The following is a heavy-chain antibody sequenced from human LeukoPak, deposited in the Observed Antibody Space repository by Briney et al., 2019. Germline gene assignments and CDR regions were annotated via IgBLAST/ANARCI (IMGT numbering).Heavy chain of an antibody. D-gene: IGHD2-2*01. CDR2: ISSSSSYI. V-gene: IGHV3-21*01. Sequence: PGGSLRLSCAASGFTISSYSMNWVRQAPGKGLEWVSSISSSSSYIYYADSVKGRFTISRDNAKNSLYLQMNSLRAEDTAVYYCARGDDIVVVPAAIDYWGQGTLVTVSS. CDR1: GFTISSYS. J-gene: IGHJ4*02. CDR3: ARGDDIVVVPAAIDY.